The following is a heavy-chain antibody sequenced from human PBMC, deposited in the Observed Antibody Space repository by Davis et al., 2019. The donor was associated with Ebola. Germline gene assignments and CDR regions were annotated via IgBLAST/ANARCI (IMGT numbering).Heavy chain of an antibody. CDR2: VYRGGTT. V-gene: IGHV3-53*01. Sequence: GESLKISCAAAEFTVSRNYMTWVRQAPGKGLQWVSTVYRGGTTYYADSVKGRFTISSDHSKNLLTLQMTSLRAEDAAIYYCARRGAGGYWWGAFDYWGQGALVTVSS. J-gene: IGHJ4*02. CDR1: EFTVSRNY. D-gene: IGHD2-21*01. CDR3: ARRGAGGYWWGAFDY.